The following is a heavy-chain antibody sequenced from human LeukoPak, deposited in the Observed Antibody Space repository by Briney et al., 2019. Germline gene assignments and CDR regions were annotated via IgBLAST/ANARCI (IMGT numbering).Heavy chain of an antibody. J-gene: IGHJ4*02. CDR1: GGSFSGYY. CDR2: IYYSGST. D-gene: IGHD3-9*01. V-gene: IGHV4-34*01. Sequence: SETLSLTCAVYGGSFSGYYWSWIRQPPGKGLEWIGSIYYSGSTYYNPSLKSRVTISVDTSKNQFSLKLSSVTAADTAVYYCARVVGNYDILTGLDYWGQGTLVTVSS. CDR3: ARVVGNYDILTGLDY.